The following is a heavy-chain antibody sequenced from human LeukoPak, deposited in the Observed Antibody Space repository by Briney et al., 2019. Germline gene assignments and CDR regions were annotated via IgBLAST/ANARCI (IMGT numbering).Heavy chain of an antibody. CDR1: GGSISSHY. J-gene: IGHJ5*02. CDR2: IYYSGST. V-gene: IGHV4-59*11. CDR3: ARGRGRWFDP. Sequence: SETLSLTCTVSGGSISSHYWSWIRQPPGKGLEWIGYIYYSGSTKYNPSLKSRVTISVDTSKNQFSLKLSSVTAADTAVYYWARGRGRWFDPWGQGTLVTVSS.